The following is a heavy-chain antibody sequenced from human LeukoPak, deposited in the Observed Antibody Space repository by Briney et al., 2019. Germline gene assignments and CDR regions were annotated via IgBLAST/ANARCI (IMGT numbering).Heavy chain of an antibody. J-gene: IGHJ4*02. CDR3: ARDPTPKYSSSWYGYFDY. CDR2: IRSDGSDE. CDR1: GFPFTETW. D-gene: IGHD6-13*01. Sequence: GGSLRLSCATSGFPFTETWMHWVRQVPGKGLVWVSRIRSDGSDERYAEAVKGRFTISRDNSKNTLYLQMNSLRAEDTAVYYCARDPTPKYSSSWYGYFDYWGQGTLVTVSS. V-gene: IGHV3-74*01.